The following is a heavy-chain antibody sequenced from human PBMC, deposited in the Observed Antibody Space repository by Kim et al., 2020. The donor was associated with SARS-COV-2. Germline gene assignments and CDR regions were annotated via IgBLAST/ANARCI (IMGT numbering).Heavy chain of an antibody. D-gene: IGHD6-19*01. V-gene: IGHV3-23*01. Sequence: YADSVKCRFTISRDNSTHMLDLQMNSLRVEGTAVYYCAGDRPRSGWFFDYWGQGTLVTVSS. CDR3: AGDRPRSGWFFDY. J-gene: IGHJ4*02.